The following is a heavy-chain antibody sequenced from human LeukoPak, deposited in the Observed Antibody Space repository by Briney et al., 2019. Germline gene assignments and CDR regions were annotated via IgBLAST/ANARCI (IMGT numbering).Heavy chain of an antibody. Sequence: SVKVSCKASGGTFSSYAISWVRQAPGQGLEWMGGIIPIFGTANYAQKFQGRVTITADESTSTAYMELSSLRSEDTAVYYCARVRYYDSSGYYSFDYWGQGTLVTVSS. D-gene: IGHD3-22*01. CDR1: GGTFSSYA. J-gene: IGHJ4*02. V-gene: IGHV1-69*13. CDR3: ARVRYYDSSGYYSFDY. CDR2: IIPIFGTA.